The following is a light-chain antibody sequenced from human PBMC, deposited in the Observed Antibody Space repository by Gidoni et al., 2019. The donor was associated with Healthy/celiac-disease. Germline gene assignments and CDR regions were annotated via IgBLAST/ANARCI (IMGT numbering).Light chain of an antibody. CDR2: GAS. J-gene: IGKJ1*01. CDR3: QQYNNWPPWR. CDR1: QSVSSN. Sequence: IVMTPSPAPLAVSPGERATLSCRASQSVSSNLAWYQQKPGQAPRLLIYGASTRATGIPARFSGSGSGTEFTLTISSLQSEDVAVYYCQQYNNWPPWRFGQGTKVEIK. V-gene: IGKV3-15*01.